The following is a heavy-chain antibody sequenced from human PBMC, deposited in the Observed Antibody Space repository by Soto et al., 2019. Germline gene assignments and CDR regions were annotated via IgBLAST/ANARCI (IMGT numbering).Heavy chain of an antibody. CDR3: AKSLSTATSFDY. CDR2: VSVSGNT. Sequence: PGGSLRLSCAASGFTFSSYAMNWVRQAPGKGPEWVSHVSVSGNTYYADSVKGRFIISRDSSKNTLFLQMNTLRAEDTAVYYCAKSLSTATSFDYWGQGTPVTV. V-gene: IGHV3-23*01. J-gene: IGHJ4*02. CDR1: GFTFSSYA.